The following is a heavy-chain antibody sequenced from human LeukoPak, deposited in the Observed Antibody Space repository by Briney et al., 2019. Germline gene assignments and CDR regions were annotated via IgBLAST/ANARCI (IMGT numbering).Heavy chain of an antibody. D-gene: IGHD3-22*01. Sequence: GGSLRLSCAASGFTFGSYGMSWVRQAPGKGLEWVSFITTNGGRTSYADSVEGRFTISRDNPRNTLYMQMNSLRDEDTAVYYCAIMHGYYDGTGYWVQWGQGTLVTVSS. J-gene: IGHJ1*01. V-gene: IGHV3-23*01. CDR3: AIMHGYYDGTGYWVQ. CDR2: ITTNGGRT. CDR1: GFTFGSYG.